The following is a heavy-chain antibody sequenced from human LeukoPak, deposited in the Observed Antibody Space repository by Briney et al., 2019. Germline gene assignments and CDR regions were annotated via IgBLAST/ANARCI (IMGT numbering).Heavy chain of an antibody. CDR3: ARDCCSGWYFDY. D-gene: IGHD2-15*01. Sequence: GGSLRLSCAASGFTFSSYAMHWVRQAPGKGLEWVAVISYDGSNKYYADSVKGRFTISRDNSKNTPYLQMNSLRAEDTAVYYCARDCCSGWYFDYWGQGTLVTVSS. V-gene: IGHV3-30*04. J-gene: IGHJ4*02. CDR1: GFTFSSYA. CDR2: ISYDGSNK.